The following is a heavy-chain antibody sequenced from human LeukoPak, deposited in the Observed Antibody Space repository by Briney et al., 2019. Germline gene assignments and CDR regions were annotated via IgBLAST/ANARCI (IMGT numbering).Heavy chain of an antibody. CDR1: GGPISRSDYY. J-gene: IGHJ6*03. CDR3: ARTTMVRGTYYMDV. Sequence: PSETLSLTCFVSGGPISRSDYYWGWIRQPPGKGLEWIGTIYYSGSTYYNPPLKSRVTVSIDTPKNQFSLKLNSVTAADTAVYYCARTTMVRGTYYMDVWGKGTTVTVSS. CDR2: IYYSGST. D-gene: IGHD3-10*01. V-gene: IGHV4-39*07.